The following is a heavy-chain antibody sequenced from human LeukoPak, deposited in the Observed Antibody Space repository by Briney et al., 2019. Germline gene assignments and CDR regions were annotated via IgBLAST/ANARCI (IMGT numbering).Heavy chain of an antibody. J-gene: IGHJ6*02. V-gene: IGHV3-23*01. CDR1: GFTLSTNA. CDR3: ARGGGLDV. CDR2: ISGSGAST. Sequence: GGSLRLSCLTSGFTLSTNAMSWVRQAPGKGLEWISGISGSGASTYYADSVKGRSTISRDNAKDSLYLQMSNLRAEDTAAYFCARGGGLDVWGQGATVTVSS. D-gene: IGHD3-16*01.